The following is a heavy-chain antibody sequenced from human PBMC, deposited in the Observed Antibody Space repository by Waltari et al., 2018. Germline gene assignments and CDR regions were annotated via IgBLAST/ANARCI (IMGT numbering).Heavy chain of an antibody. CDR1: GGSFNLYY. V-gene: IGHV4-34*02. CDR2: ISHTGST. J-gene: IGHJ4*02. CDR3: ARDRGGGGPWDY. Sequence: QVHLQQWGAGLLKPSETLSLTCAVYGGSFNLYYWTWIRQAPGKGLEWIGEISHTGSTNNNPSLKSRFTISVDTPKNQFPLKLSSVTAADTAVYYGARDRGGGGPWDYWGQGTLVTVSS. D-gene: IGHD3-10*01.